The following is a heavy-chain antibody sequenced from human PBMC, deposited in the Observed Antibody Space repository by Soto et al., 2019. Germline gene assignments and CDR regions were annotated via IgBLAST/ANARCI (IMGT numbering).Heavy chain of an antibody. CDR2: ISAHNGNT. Sequence: QVHLVQSGAEVKKPGASVKVSCKGSGYIFTTYGITWVQQAPGQGLEWMGWISAHNGNTNYAQKLQGRVTVTRDTSTSTAYMELRNLRSDDRDVYYCARGRYGDYWGQGALVTVSS. D-gene: IGHD1-1*01. J-gene: IGHJ4*02. V-gene: IGHV1-18*01. CDR1: GYIFTTYG. CDR3: ARGRYGDY.